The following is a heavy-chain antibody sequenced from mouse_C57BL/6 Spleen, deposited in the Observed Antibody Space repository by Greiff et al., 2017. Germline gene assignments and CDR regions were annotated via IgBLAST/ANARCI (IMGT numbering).Heavy chain of an antibody. CDR3: ARGAHYYGRSLGAMDY. J-gene: IGHJ4*01. V-gene: IGHV1-20*01. Sequence: VQLKESGPELVKPGDSVKISCKASGYSFTGYFMNWVMQSHGKSLEWIGRINPYNGDTFYNQKFKGKATLTVDKSSSTAHMELRSLTSEDSAVYYCARGAHYYGRSLGAMDYWGQGTSVTVSS. CDR2: INPYNGDT. D-gene: IGHD1-1*01. CDR1: GYSFTGYF.